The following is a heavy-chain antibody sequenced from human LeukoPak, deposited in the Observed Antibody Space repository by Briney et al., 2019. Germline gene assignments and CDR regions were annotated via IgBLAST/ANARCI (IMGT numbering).Heavy chain of an antibody. J-gene: IGHJ4*02. CDR3: VNLYSSNY. CDR2: ISGGGGST. V-gene: IGHV3-23*01. D-gene: IGHD6-19*01. CDR1: GFAFNLYG. Sequence: PGGSLRLSCAASGFAFNLYGMAWVRQAPGKGLEWVSGISGGGGSTFYADSVKGRFTISRDNSKNTLYLQMNSLRAEDTAVYYCVNLYSSNYWGQGTLVTVSS.